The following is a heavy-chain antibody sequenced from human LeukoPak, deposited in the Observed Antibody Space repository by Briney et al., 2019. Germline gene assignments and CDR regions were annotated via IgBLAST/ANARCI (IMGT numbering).Heavy chain of an antibody. D-gene: IGHD2-2*01. V-gene: IGHV1-69*01. CDR1: GGTFSSYA. CDR2: IIPIFGTA. Sequence: SVKVSCKASGGTFSSYAISWVRQAPGQGLEWMGGIIPIFGTANYAQKFRGRVTITADESTSTAYMELSSLRSEDTAVYYCARALSSGKYQLPLFDYWGQGTLVTVSS. J-gene: IGHJ4*02. CDR3: ARALSSGKYQLPLFDY.